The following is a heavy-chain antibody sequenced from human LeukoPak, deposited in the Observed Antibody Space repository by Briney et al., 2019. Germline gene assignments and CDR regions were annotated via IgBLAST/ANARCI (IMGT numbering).Heavy chain of an antibody. D-gene: IGHD6-13*01. J-gene: IGHJ1*01. Sequence: PGGSLRLSCAASGFTFSSYAMHWVRQAPGKGLEWVAVISYDGSNKYYADSVKGRFTISRDNSKNTLYLQMNSLRAEDTAVYYCARDLGSAAGPSEYFQHWGQGTLVTVSS. CDR2: ISYDGSNK. CDR1: GFTFSSYA. V-gene: IGHV3-30-3*01. CDR3: ARDLGSAAGPSEYFQH.